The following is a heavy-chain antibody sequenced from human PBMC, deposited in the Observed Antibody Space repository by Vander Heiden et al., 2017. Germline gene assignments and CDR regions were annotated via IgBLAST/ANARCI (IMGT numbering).Heavy chain of an antibody. CDR1: GYTFTSYD. CDR3: AFRANDYYYDSSGFTPPFDY. D-gene: IGHD3-22*01. CDR2: MNPNSGTT. J-gene: IGHJ4*02. Sequence: QVQLVQSGAEVKKPGASVKVSCKGSGYTFTSYDINGVRQATGQGREGMGWMNPNSGTTGYAQKFQGRVTRTRNTAISTAYMELSSLRSEDTAVYYCAFRANDYYYDSSGFTPPFDYWCQGTLVTVAS. V-gene: IGHV1-8*01.